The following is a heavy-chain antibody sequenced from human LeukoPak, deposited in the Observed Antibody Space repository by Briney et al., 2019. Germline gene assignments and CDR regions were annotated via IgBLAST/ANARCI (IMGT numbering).Heavy chain of an antibody. D-gene: IGHD6-19*01. Sequence: GGTLRLSCTASGFTFSSYAMHWVRQAPGKGLEWVALISYDGSINDYADSVKGRFTISRDNYKNTLYLQMNSLRAEDTAVYYCARSIAVAGTPFDYWGLGIVVTVSS. J-gene: IGHJ4*02. CDR3: ARSIAVAGTPFDY. V-gene: IGHV3-30*04. CDR2: ISYDGSIN. CDR1: GFTFSSYA.